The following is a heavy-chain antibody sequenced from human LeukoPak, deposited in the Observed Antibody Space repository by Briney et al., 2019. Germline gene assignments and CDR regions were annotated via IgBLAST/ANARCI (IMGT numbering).Heavy chain of an antibody. CDR1: GGTFSSYA. J-gene: IGHJ3*02. D-gene: IGHD4-23*01. V-gene: IGHV1-69*01. Sequence: GASVKVSCKASGGTFSSYAISWVRQAPGQGLEWMGGIIPIFGTANYAQKFQGRVTITADESTSTAYMELSSLRSEDTAVYYCARAPHEGGNRAFDIWDQGTMVTVSS. CDR3: ARAPHEGGNRAFDI. CDR2: IIPIFGTA.